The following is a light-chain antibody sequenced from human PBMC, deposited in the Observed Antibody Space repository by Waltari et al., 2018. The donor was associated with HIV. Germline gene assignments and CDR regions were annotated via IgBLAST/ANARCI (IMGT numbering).Light chain of an antibody. CDR1: HSVFYRPNNKNY. J-gene: IGKJ1*01. Sequence: VMTQSPDSLAVSLGARATINCKSTHSVFYRPNNKNYIAWYQQRPGQAPKLFLSWASGRESGVSDRFSGSGSGTNFTLTITSLKTEDVAIYFCQQYLSPPPTFGQGTKVQIK. CDR3: QQYLSPPPT. V-gene: IGKV4-1*01. CDR2: WAS.